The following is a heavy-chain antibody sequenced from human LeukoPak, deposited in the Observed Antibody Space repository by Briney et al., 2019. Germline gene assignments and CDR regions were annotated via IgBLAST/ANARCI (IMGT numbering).Heavy chain of an antibody. CDR2: ISGASERT. Sequence: GGSLRLSCAASGFSFGNYAMSWVRQAPGKGLEWVSAISGASERTHYADSVRGRFAISRENAKNSLYLQMNNLRAGDTAVYYCARATAGFDYWGQGTLVTVSS. J-gene: IGHJ4*02. CDR1: GFSFGNYA. V-gene: IGHV3-23*01. CDR3: ARATAGFDY.